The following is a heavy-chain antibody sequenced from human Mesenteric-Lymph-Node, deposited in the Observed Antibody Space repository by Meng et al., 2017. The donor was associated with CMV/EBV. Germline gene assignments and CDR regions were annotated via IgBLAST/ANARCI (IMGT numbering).Heavy chain of an antibody. CDR2: ISYDGSNK. CDR1: GLSLSFYG. J-gene: IGHJ4*02. CDR3: ARGHY. Sequence: GGSLRLSWTGSGLSLSFYGMTSVRQAPGKGLEWVAVISYDGSNKYYADSVKGRFTISRDNSKNTLYLQMNSLRAEDTAVYYCARGHYWGQGTLVTVSS. V-gene: IGHV3-30*03.